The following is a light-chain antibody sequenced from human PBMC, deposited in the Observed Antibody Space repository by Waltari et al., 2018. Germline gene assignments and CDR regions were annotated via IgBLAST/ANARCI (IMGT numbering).Light chain of an antibody. CDR3: QSYDSSLSGSI. CDR2: GDN. CDR1: SSNLGAGYD. V-gene: IGLV1-40*01. J-gene: IGLJ2*01. Sequence: QSGLTQPPSVSGAPGQRVTIPCTGSSSNLGAGYDVHWYQLLPGTAPKLLIYGDNNRPSGVPDRFSASKSGTSASLAITGLQAKDEADYYCQSYDSSLSGSIFGGGTKLTVL.